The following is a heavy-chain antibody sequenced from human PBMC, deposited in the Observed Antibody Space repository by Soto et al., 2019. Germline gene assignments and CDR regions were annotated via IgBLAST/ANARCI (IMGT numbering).Heavy chain of an antibody. V-gene: IGHV4-4*02. J-gene: IGHJ4*02. D-gene: IGHD6-13*01. CDR2: VYHSGST. CDR3: ARRRDSTSWLFDY. Sequence: QVQLQESGPGLVKPSGTLSLTCAVSGGSITSGYWWSWVRQPPGKGLEWIAEVYHSGSTNYNPSLRSRRTRSVDKSKNQFALRLSSVTAADTAVYYGARRRDSTSWLFDYWGQGTLVTVSS. CDR1: GGSITSGYW.